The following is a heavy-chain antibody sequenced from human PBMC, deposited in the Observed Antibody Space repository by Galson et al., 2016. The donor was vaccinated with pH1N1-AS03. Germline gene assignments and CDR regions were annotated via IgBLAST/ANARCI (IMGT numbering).Heavy chain of an antibody. V-gene: IGHV3-23*01. CDR2: ISGSGGNT. D-gene: IGHD3-3*01. CDR1: GFTFSSYA. CDR3: AKELGGIAILGVGCAFHI. J-gene: IGHJ3*02. Sequence: SLRLSCAASGFTFSSYAMTWVRQAPGKGLEWVSSISGSGGNTYYADSVRGRFTISRDNSKSTLYLQMNSLRAEDTASYYCAKELGGIAILGVGCAFHIWGRGTLVTFSS.